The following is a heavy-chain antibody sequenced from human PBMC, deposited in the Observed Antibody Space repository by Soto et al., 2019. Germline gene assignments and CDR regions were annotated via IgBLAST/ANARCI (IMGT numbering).Heavy chain of an antibody. CDR3: AKPLLGGGFLIGAFDI. Sequence: FMRLCWAAAGGTCVDHAMHWVRQAPGKGLEWVSGISWNSGSIGYADSVKGRFTISRDNAKNSLYLQMNSLRAEDTALYYCAKPLLGGGFLIGAFDIWGQGTMVTVSS. CDR1: GGTCVDHA. CDR2: ISWNSGSI. V-gene: IGHV3-9*01. J-gene: IGHJ3*02. D-gene: IGHD5-12*01.